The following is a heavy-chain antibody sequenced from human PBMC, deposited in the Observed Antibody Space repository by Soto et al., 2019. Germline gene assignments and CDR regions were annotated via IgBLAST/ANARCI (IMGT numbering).Heavy chain of an antibody. CDR1: GGSVSSGSYY. D-gene: IGHD5-12*01. J-gene: IGHJ6*02. CDR3: ARDPYGYGGYDYDHDGMDV. CDR2: IYDSGRT. Sequence: QVQLQESGPGLVKPSETLSLTCTVSGGSVSSGSYYWSWIRQPPGKGLEWIGYIYDSGRTIYNPSLXRLATIPVDTXXNXFPXQLSWVPAADTAVYYWARDPYGYGGYDYDHDGMDVWGQGTTVTVSS. V-gene: IGHV4-61*01.